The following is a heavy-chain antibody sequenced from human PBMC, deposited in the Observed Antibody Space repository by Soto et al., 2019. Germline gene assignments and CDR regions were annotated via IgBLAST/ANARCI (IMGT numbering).Heavy chain of an antibody. V-gene: IGHV6-1*01. D-gene: IGHD2-15*01. CDR2: TYYRSKWYN. CDR3: ARGVLVVVVAASVNSWFDP. J-gene: IGHJ5*02. CDR1: GDSFSSNSAA. Sequence: SQTLSLTCAVSGDSFSSNSAAWNWIRQSPSRGLEWLGRTYYRSKWYNDYAVSVKSRITINPDTSKNQFSLQLNSVTPEDTAVYYCARGVLVVVVAASVNSWFDPWGQGTLVTVSS.